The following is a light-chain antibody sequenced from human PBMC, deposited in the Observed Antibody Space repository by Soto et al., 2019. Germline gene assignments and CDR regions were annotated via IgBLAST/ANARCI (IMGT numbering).Light chain of an antibody. J-gene: IGKJ1*01. CDR1: QGIRDA. V-gene: IGKV1-17*01. CDR3: QQYRTYS. CDR2: SAS. Sequence: DIQMTQSPSSLSASVGDRVTITCRASQGIRDALGWYQQKPGKVPKRLIYSASSLQSGVPSRFSGSGSETEFTLTISSLQPEDFATYYCQQYRTYSFGQGSRVEIK.